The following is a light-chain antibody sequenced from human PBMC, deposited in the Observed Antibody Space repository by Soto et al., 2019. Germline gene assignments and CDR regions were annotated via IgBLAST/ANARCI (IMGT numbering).Light chain of an antibody. CDR2: DAY. Sequence: EIVLTPSPGTLSLSPGEIATLYCRASRSVTNNYLAWHQQKPGQAPRLLIYDAYNRATGIPPRFSGSGSGTDFTLTISSLEPEDSAVYYCQQRHMWPITCGQGKRREIK. J-gene: IGKJ5*01. CDR3: QQRHMWPIT. V-gene: IGKV3D-20*02. CDR1: RSVTNNY.